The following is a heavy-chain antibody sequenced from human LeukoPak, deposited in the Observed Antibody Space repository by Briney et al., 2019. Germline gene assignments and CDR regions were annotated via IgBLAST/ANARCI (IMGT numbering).Heavy chain of an antibody. Sequence: SVKVSCKASGGTFSSYGISWVRQAPGQGLEWMGGIIPIFGTANYAQKFQGRVTISADKSTSTAYMELSSLRSDDTAIYYCARDYSSGWYSVDYWGQGTLITVSS. CDR2: IIPIFGTA. J-gene: IGHJ4*02. CDR3: ARDYSSGWYSVDY. V-gene: IGHV1-69*06. D-gene: IGHD6-19*01. CDR1: GGTFSSYG.